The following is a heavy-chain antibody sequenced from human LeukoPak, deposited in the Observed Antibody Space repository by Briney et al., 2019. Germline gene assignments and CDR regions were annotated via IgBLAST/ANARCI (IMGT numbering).Heavy chain of an antibody. J-gene: IGHJ5*02. CDR1: GFTFSNYW. CDR2: INSDGINT. D-gene: IGHD3-22*01. CDR3: ARDLGQYYDTSDNWFDP. V-gene: IGHV3-74*01. Sequence: GGSLRLSCAASGFTFSNYWMHWVRQAPGKGLVWVSRINSDGINTSYADSVKGRFTISRDDAKNTLNLQMNSLRAEDTAVYYCARDLGQYYDTSDNWFDPWGQGTLVTVSS.